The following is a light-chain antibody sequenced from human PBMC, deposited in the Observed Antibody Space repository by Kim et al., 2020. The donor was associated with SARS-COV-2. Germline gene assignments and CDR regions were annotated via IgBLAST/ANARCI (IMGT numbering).Light chain of an antibody. CDR1: SMDVGVDDY. CDR2: GVS. V-gene: IGLV2-8*01. J-gene: IGLJ1*01. Sequence: QPVTISCTGTSMDVGVDDYFSWYQRRQGTALILMIYGVSTRPSGVPDRFSGAKCGSPASLSLSGLQGEDVAEYYCSSYAGSNHCYVFGSGPKVTVL. CDR3: SSYAGSNHCYV.